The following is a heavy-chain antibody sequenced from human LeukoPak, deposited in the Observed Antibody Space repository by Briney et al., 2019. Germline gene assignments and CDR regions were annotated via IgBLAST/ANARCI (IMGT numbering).Heavy chain of an antibody. CDR2: IRNDGGNK. Sequence: GSLRLSCSASGFTFSTYGMHWVRQAPGKGLEWVAFIRNDGGNKYYADSVKGRFTFSRDNSKNTLYLQMNSLRPGDTAVYYCARVHTSSWYCCSDYWGLGTLVTVSS. V-gene: IGHV3-30*02. J-gene: IGHJ4*02. CDR3: ARVHTSSWYCCSDY. D-gene: IGHD6-13*01. CDR1: GFTFSTYG.